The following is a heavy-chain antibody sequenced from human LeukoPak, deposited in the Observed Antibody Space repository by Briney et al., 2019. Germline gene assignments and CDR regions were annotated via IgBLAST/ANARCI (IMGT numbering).Heavy chain of an antibody. CDR1: GGSISGYY. CDR2: IYYSGST. CDR3: ARGFLEWFESGDV. J-gene: IGHJ6*04. D-gene: IGHD3-3*01. V-gene: IGHV4-59*08. Sequence: ETLSLTCTVSGGSISGYYWSWIRQPPGKGLEWIAYIYYSGSTKYDPSLKSRVTISVDTSKNQFSLKLSSVTAADTAVYYCARGFLEWFESGDVWGKGTTVTVSS.